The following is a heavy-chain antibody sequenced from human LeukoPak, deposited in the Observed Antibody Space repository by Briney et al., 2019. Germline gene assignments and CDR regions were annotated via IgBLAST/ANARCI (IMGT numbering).Heavy chain of an antibody. CDR2: IKHDGSEK. CDR3: ARDGPSYYPPYYFEY. Sequence: PGGSLRLSCAASGFTFSSYWMSWVRQAPGKGLEWVANIKHDGSEKYYVDSVKGRFTISRDSAKNSLFLQMNSLRAEDTAVYYCARDGPSYYPPYYFEYWGQGTLVTVSS. J-gene: IGHJ4*02. D-gene: IGHD3-10*01. CDR1: GFTFSSYW. V-gene: IGHV3-7*01.